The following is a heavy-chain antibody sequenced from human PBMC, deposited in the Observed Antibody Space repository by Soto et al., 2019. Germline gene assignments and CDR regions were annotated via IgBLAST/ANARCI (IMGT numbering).Heavy chain of an antibody. D-gene: IGHD3-3*01. CDR2: ISSSSSYI. J-gene: IGHJ6*02. CDR3: ARDQVRHYDFWSGYRSYYYGMDV. V-gene: IGHV3-21*01. CDR1: GFTFSSYS. Sequence: PGGSLRLSCAASGFTFSSYSMNWVRQAPGKGLEWVSSISSSSSYIYYADSVKGRFTISRDNAKNSLYLQMNSLRAEDTAVYYCARDQVRHYDFWSGYRSYYYGMDVWGQGTTVTVSS.